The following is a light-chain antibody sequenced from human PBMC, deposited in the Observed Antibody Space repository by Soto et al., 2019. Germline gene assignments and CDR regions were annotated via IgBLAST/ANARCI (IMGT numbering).Light chain of an antibody. Sequence: EIVLTQSPATLSLSPGERATLSCRASQSVSSYLAWYQQKPGQAPRLLIYDASNSATGIPARFSGSGSGTDFNLTISSREPEDFAVYYCQQRSNWPPLTFGGGTKVEIK. V-gene: IGKV3-11*01. CDR2: DAS. CDR3: QQRSNWPPLT. CDR1: QSVSSY. J-gene: IGKJ4*01.